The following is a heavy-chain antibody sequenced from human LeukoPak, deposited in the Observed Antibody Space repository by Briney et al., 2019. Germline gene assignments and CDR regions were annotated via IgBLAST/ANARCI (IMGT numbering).Heavy chain of an antibody. J-gene: IGHJ4*02. CDR2: INHSGST. V-gene: IGHV4-34*01. Sequence: PSETLSLTRAVYGGSFSGYYWSWIRQPPGKGLEWIGEINHSGSTNYNPSLKSRVTISVDTSKNQFSLKLSSVTAADTAVYYCASRAGGNTAGVVWGQGTLVTVSS. D-gene: IGHD4-23*01. CDR1: GGSFSGYY. CDR3: ASRAGGNTAGVV.